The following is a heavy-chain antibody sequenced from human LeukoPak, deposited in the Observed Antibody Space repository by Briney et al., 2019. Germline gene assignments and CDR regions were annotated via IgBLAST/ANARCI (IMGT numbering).Heavy chain of an antibody. CDR1: GFTFSSYP. Sequence: GSLRLSCAASGFTFSSYPMYWVRQAPGKGLEWAAGISYDETKKYYADSVKGRFTISRDNSKNTVYIQINSLRGDDTAVYYCARGSRGSDYWGQGTLVIVFS. J-gene: IGHJ4*02. V-gene: IGHV3-30-3*01. CDR3: ARGSRGSDY. CDR2: ISYDETKK.